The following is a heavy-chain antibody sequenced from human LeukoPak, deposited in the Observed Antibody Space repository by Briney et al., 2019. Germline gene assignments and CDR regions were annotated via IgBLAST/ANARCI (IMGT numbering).Heavy chain of an antibody. CDR1: GFTFDDYG. CDR2: INWNGGST. CDR3: ASTIFVGFDP. J-gene: IGHJ5*02. V-gene: IGHV3-20*04. D-gene: IGHD3-3*01. Sequence: GGSLRLSCGDSGFTFDDYGMNWVRQAPGKGLEWVSGINWNGGSTGYADSVKGRFTISRDNAKNSLYLQMNSLRADDTALYYCASTIFVGFDPWGQGTLVTVSS.